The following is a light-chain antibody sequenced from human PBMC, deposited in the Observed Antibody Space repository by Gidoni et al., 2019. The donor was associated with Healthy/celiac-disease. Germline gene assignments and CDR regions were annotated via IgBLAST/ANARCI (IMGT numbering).Light chain of an antibody. Sequence: DIQMTKSPSSLSASVGDRVTITCRASQSISSYLNWYQQKPGKAPKLLIYAASSLQSWVPSRFSGSGYGTDFTLTISSLQPEDFATYYCQQSYSTPPYTFGQGTKLEIK. V-gene: IGKV1-39*01. CDR1: QSISSY. CDR2: AAS. CDR3: QQSYSTPPYT. J-gene: IGKJ2*01.